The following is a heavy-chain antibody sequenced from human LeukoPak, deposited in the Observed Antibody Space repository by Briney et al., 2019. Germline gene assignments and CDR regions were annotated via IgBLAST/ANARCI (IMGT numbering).Heavy chain of an antibody. J-gene: IGHJ3*02. CDR3: ARSYYPDAFDI. D-gene: IGHD3-22*01. CDR1: GFTVSSNY. CDR2: IYSGGST. V-gene: IGHV3-53*04. Sequence: GESLRLSCAASGFTVSSNYMSWVRQAPGKGLEWVSVIYSGGSTYYADSVKGRFTISRHNSKNTLYLQMNSLRAEDTAVYYCARSYYPDAFDIWGQGTVVTVSS.